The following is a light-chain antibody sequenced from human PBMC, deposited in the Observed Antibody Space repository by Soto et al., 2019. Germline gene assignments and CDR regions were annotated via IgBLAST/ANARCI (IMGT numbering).Light chain of an antibody. CDR1: QTVRNNY. Sequence: EFVLTQSPGTLSLSPGERATLSCRASQTVRNNYLAWYQQKPGQAPRLLIYDASSRATGIPDRFSGGGSGTDFTLTISSLEPEDFAVYYCQQGSNWPRTFGQGTRLEIK. CDR2: DAS. J-gene: IGKJ5*01. V-gene: IGKV3D-20*02. CDR3: QQGSNWPRT.